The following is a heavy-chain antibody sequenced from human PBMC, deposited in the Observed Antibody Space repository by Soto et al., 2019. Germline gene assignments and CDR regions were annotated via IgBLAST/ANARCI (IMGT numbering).Heavy chain of an antibody. D-gene: IGHD2-8*01. CDR2: IYYSGST. V-gene: IGHV4-31*03. CDR1: GGSISSGGYY. Sequence: QVQLQESGPGLVKPSQTLSLTCTVSGGSISSGGYYWSWIRQHPGKGLEWIGYIYYSGSTYYNPSLKSRVTISVDTSKNQFSLKLSSVTAADTAVYYCARVSANRQIGYCTNGVCSVPKYNWFVPWGQGTLVTVSS. J-gene: IGHJ5*02. CDR3: ARVSANRQIGYCTNGVCSVPKYNWFVP.